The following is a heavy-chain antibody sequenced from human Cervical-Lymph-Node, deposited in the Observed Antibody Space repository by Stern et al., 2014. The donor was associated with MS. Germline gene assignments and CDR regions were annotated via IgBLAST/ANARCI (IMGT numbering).Heavy chain of an antibody. CDR2: IGGSAGIS. V-gene: IGHV3-23*04. Sequence: VQLVESGGGLALPGGALRLSCAASGFTFASYALTWVRRAPGKGLEWVASIGGSAGISDYADSVKGRFTISRDNYKNTVYLQMNSLRAEDTATYYCAKDIDYGDYGWYYFDYGGQGTPVTVSS. D-gene: IGHD4-17*01. J-gene: IGHJ4*02. CDR1: GFTFASYA. CDR3: AKDIDYGDYGWYYFDY.